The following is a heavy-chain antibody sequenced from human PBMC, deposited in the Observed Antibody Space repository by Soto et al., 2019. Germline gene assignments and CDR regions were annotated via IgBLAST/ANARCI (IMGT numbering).Heavy chain of an antibody. D-gene: IGHD5-12*01. Sequence: SETLSLTCTVSGGSISSYYWSWIRQPPGKGLEWIGYIYYSGSTNYNPSLKSRVTISVDTSKNQFSLKLSSVTAADTAVYYCARGRGDGYNLYFDYWGQGTLVTVSS. J-gene: IGHJ4*02. CDR3: ARGRGDGYNLYFDY. CDR2: IYYSGST. V-gene: IGHV4-59*01. CDR1: GGSISSYY.